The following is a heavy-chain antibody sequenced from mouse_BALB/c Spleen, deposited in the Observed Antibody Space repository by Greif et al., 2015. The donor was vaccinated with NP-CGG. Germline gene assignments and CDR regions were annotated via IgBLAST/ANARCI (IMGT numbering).Heavy chain of an antibody. V-gene: IGHV1S16*01. Sequence: QVQLKHSGAELVKPGASVKLSCKASGYTFTSYWMHWVKLRPGQGLEWIGEINPSNGGTNYNEKFKRKATLTVDKSSSTAYMQLSSLTSEDSAVYYCTLPYGNYHYYAMDYWGQGTSVTVSS. CDR2: INPSNGGT. CDR3: TLPYGNYHYYAMDY. J-gene: IGHJ4*01. CDR1: GYTFTSYW. D-gene: IGHD2-1*01.